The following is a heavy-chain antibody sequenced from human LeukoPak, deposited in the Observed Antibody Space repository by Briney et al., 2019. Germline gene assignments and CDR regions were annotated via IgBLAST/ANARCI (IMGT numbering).Heavy chain of an antibody. CDR1: GDSMYSSNW. CDR3: ARGGEDAFDI. Sequence: SETLSLTCTVSGDSMYSSNWWSWVRQPPEKGLEWIGEVYHSGGTNYNPSLKSRVTISLDTSKNQFSLKLTSVTAADTAVYYCARGGEDAFDIWGQGTLVTVSS. V-gene: IGHV4-4*02. J-gene: IGHJ4*02. CDR2: VYHSGGT. D-gene: IGHD3-16*01.